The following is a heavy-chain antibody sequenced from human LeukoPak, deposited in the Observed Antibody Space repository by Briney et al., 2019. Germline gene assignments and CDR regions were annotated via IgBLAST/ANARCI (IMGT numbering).Heavy chain of an antibody. D-gene: IGHD6-6*01. Sequence: PSETLSLTCTVFGGSISSSSYYWSWIRQPPGKGLEWIGYIYYSGSTNYNPSLKSRVTISVDTSKNQFSLKLSSVTAADTAVYYCARVYSSSFPNWFDPWGQGTLVTVSS. CDR1: GGSISSSSYY. CDR3: ARVYSSSFPNWFDP. CDR2: IYYSGST. V-gene: IGHV4-61*01. J-gene: IGHJ5*02.